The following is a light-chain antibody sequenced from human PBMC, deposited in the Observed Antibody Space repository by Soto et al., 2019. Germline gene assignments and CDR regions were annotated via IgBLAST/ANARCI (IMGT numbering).Light chain of an antibody. CDR1: SSNVGAGYD. Sequence: QSVLTQPPSVSGAPGQRVTISCTGSSSNVGAGYDVHWYQQLPGRAPKIIIYGSTNRPSGVPDRFSGSKSGTSASLAITGLQAEDEADYHCQSYDSRLSVVFGGGTKLTVL. V-gene: IGLV1-40*01. CDR2: GST. J-gene: IGLJ2*01. CDR3: QSYDSRLSVV.